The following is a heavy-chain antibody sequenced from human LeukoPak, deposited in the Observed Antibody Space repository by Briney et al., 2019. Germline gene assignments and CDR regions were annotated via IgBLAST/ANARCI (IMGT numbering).Heavy chain of an antibody. Sequence: AGGSLRLSCAASGFTFSSYWMTWVRQAPGKGLEWVANIKQDGSEKYYVDSVKGRFTISRDNAKNSLYLQMNSPRAEDTAVYYSARAVYYDSSCYDYWGQGTLVTVSS. J-gene: IGHJ4*02. V-gene: IGHV3-7*01. D-gene: IGHD3-22*01. CDR1: GFTFSSYW. CDR2: IKQDGSEK. CDR3: ARAVYYDSSCYDY.